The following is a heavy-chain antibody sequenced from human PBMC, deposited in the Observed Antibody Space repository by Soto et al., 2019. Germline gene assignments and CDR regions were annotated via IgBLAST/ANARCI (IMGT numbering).Heavy chain of an antibody. J-gene: IGHJ4*02. CDR3: ARVRVSSGWYRVDY. V-gene: IGHV3-13*01. D-gene: IGHD6-19*01. CDR2: IGTAGDT. Sequence: GGSLRLSCAASGFTFSSYDMHWVRQATGKGLEWVSAIGTAGDTYYPGSVKGRFTISRENAKNSLYLQMNSLRAGDTAVYYCARVRVSSGWYRVDYWGQGTLVTVSS. CDR1: GFTFSSYD.